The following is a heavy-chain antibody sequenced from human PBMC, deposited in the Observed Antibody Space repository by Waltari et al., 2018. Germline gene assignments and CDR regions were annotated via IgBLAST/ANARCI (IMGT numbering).Heavy chain of an antibody. V-gene: IGHV1-3*01. CDR1: GYTFTSYA. D-gene: IGHD2-2*01. CDR2: INAGNGNT. CDR3: ARSKGPIVVVPAAIDY. Sequence: QVQLVQSGAEVKKPGASVKVSCKASGYTFTSYAMHWVRQAPGQRLEWMGWINAGNGNTKYSQKFQGRVTITRDTSAGTAYMELSSLRSEDTAGYYCARSKGPIVVVPAAIDYWGQGTLVTVSS. J-gene: IGHJ4*02.